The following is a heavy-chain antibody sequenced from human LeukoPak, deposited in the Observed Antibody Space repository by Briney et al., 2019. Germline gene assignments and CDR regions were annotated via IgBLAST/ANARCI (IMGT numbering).Heavy chain of an antibody. Sequence: SETLSLTCTVSGYSISSGYYWGWIRPPPGNGLEWIGSIYHSGSTYYNPSLKSRVTISVDTSKNQFSLKLSSVTAADTAVYYCAKDSKIVGATFRSYHYMDVWGKGTAVTVSS. J-gene: IGHJ6*03. CDR1: GYSISSGYY. CDR3: AKDSKIVGATFRSYHYMDV. CDR2: IYHSGST. V-gene: IGHV4-38-2*02. D-gene: IGHD1-26*01.